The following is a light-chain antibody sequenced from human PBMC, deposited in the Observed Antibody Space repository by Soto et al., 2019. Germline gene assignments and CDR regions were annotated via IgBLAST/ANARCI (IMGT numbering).Light chain of an antibody. J-gene: IGKJ3*01. CDR2: GAS. CDR3: QQRSNWAT. CDR1: QSVSNNY. Sequence: EIVMTHSPATLSVSPCERATLSFRASQSVSNNYVAWYQQKPGQAPRLLIYGASNRATGIPARFSGSGSVTDFTLTISSLEHEDFAVYYCQQRSNWATFGPGTKVDI. V-gene: IGKV3-11*01.